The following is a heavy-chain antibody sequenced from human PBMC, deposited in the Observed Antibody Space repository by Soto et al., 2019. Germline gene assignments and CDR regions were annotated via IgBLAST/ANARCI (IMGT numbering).Heavy chain of an antibody. J-gene: IGHJ6*02. CDR1: GFTFSGSA. Sequence: EVQLVESGGGLVQPGGSLKLSCAASGFTFSGSAMHWVRQASGKGLEWVGRIRSKANSYATAYAASVKGRFTISRDDSKNTAYLQMNSLKTEDTAMYYCTRHFSENIPVGALYTNGMDVWGQGTTVTVSS. V-gene: IGHV3-73*02. D-gene: IGHD2-2*02. CDR3: TRHFSENIPVGALYTNGMDV. CDR2: IRSKANSYAT.